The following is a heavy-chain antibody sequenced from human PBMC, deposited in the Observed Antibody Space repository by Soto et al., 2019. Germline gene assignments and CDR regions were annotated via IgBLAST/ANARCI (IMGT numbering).Heavy chain of an antibody. V-gene: IGHV1-8*01. CDR2: MNPNSGNT. CDR1: GYTFTSYD. D-gene: IGHD3-10*01. Sequence: ASVKVSFKASGYTFTSYDITWVLQATGQLLEWMAWMNPNSGNTGYAQKFQGRVTMTRNTSISTAYMELSSLRSEDTAVYYCARVRRVHGSGSYYYPTYWGQGTLVTVSS. CDR3: ARVRRVHGSGSYYYPTY. J-gene: IGHJ4*02.